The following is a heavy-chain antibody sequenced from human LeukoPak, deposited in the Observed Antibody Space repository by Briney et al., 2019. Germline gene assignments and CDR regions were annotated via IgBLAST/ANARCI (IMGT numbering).Heavy chain of an antibody. CDR1: GDSIRSYS. Sequence: SETLSLTCTVSGDSIRSYSWSWIRLTPGKGLEWIGEIYDSGNINYNPSLKSRVTQSLDTSKNQFSLRLSSATAADTAVYYCARYGSGIDAFDIWGQGTMVTVSS. CDR3: ARYGSGIDAFDI. D-gene: IGHD3-10*01. V-gene: IGHV4-59*01. CDR2: IYDSGNI. J-gene: IGHJ3*02.